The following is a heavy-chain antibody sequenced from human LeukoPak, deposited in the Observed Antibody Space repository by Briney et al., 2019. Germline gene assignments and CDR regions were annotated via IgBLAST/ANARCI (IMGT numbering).Heavy chain of an antibody. CDR3: AKDIVRADSSGLY. Sequence: PGRSLRLSCAASGFTFSNYGMHWVRQAPGKGLEWVAVIWYDGSDKYYADSVKGRFTISRDNSKNTLYLQMNSLRAEDTAVYYCAKDIVRADSSGLYWGQGTLVTVSS. V-gene: IGHV3-33*06. D-gene: IGHD3-22*01. CDR1: GFTFSNYG. CDR2: IWYDGSDK. J-gene: IGHJ4*02.